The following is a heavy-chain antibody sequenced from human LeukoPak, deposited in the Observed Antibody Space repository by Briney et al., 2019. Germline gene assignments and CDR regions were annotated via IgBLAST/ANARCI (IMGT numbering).Heavy chain of an antibody. Sequence: GASVKVSCKASGYTFTSYDINWVRQATGQGLEWMGWMNPNSSNTGYAQKFQGRVTMTRNTSISTAYMELSSLRSEDTAVYYCARARIIMVRGVITTGFQHWGQGTLVTVSS. CDR2: MNPNSSNT. CDR1: GYTFTSYD. V-gene: IGHV1-8*01. CDR3: ARARIIMVRGVITTGFQH. J-gene: IGHJ1*01. D-gene: IGHD3-10*01.